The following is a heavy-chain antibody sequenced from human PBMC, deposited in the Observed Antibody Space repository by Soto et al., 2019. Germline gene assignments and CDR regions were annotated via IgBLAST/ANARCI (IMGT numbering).Heavy chain of an antibody. CDR2: ISGSGGST. CDR1: GFTFTSYA. CDR3: ARESNYYCSGIYPIDY. Sequence: PGGSLRLSCAASGFTFTSYAMSWVRQAPAKGLEWVSAISGSGGSTYYADGVEGRFTISRDTSKNTLYLQMNSLAAEDTAVQYCARESNYYCSGIYPIDYWGEGSVVTVSS. V-gene: IGHV3-23*01. J-gene: IGHJ4*02. D-gene: IGHD3-10*01.